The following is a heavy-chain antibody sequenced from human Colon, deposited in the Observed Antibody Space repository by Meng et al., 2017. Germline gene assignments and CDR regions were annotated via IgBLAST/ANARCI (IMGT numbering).Heavy chain of an antibody. J-gene: IGHJ5*02. V-gene: IGHV3-23*01. D-gene: IGHD2-15*01. CDR2: IGGSGGGT. CDR1: GYPFSSSA. Sequence: GESLTISCAASGYPFSSSAMSWVRQAPGQGLEWVSAIGGSGGGTHYADSVKGRFSISRDNSKNTLYLQMNSLRAEDTAVYYCAKIGYCSGGSCTWFDPWGQGTLVTVSS. CDR3: AKIGYCSGGSCTWFDP.